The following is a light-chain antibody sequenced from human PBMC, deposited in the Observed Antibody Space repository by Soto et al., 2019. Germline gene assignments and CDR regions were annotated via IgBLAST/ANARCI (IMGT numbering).Light chain of an antibody. CDR2: EAS. V-gene: IGKV1-5*01. Sequence: DIQMTHSPSTLSASLGDRVAIACRASQSISTWLAWYQQKPGKAPKVLIYEASKLESGVPSRFSGSGSGTEFTLTISTLQPDDVATYYCQQYNSYQWTFGQGTKVDIK. CDR1: QSISTW. CDR3: QQYNSYQWT. J-gene: IGKJ1*01.